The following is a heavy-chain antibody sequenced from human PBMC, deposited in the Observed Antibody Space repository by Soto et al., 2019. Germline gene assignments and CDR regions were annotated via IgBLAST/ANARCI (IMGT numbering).Heavy chain of an antibody. CDR2: ISAYNGNT. J-gene: IGHJ4*02. Sequence: QVQLVQSGAEVKKPGASVKVSCKASGYTFTSYAISWVRQAPGQGLEWMGWISAYNGNTNYAQKRQGRVTMSGDTSTSSAYMERRSLRSDDTAVYYCAGEMDTAMCYWGQGTLVTVSS. D-gene: IGHD5-18*01. V-gene: IGHV1-18*01. CDR1: GYTFTSYA. CDR3: AGEMDTAMCY.